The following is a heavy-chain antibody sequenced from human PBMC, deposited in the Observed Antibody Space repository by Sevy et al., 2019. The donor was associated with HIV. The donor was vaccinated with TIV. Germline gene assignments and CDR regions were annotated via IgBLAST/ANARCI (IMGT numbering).Heavy chain of an antibody. CDR2: ISDSGGRI. V-gene: IGHV3-23*01. Sequence: GGSLRLSCAASGFTFSSYAMSWVRQGPGKGLEWVSTISDSGGRIYYTDSMKGRFTISRDNSKNTLYLQMDILRAEDTAIYYCAKDGGYDALTEGDWFDPWGQGTLVTVSS. CDR1: GFTFSSYA. CDR3: AKDGGYDALTEGDWFDP. D-gene: IGHD3-16*01. J-gene: IGHJ5*02.